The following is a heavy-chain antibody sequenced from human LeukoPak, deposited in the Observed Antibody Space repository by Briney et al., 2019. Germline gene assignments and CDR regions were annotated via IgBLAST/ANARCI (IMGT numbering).Heavy chain of an antibody. CDR3: ARPRAYSGYDCYFDN. V-gene: IGHV5-51*01. J-gene: IGHJ4*02. CDR2: IYPGDSDT. Sequence: GESLQISCKGSGYSFTNYWIGWVRQMPGKGLELMGIIYPGDSDTRYSPSFQGHVTISADKSISTVYLQWSSLKASDTAMYYCARPRAYSGYDCYFDNWGQGTLVTVSS. D-gene: IGHD5-12*01. CDR1: GYSFTNYW.